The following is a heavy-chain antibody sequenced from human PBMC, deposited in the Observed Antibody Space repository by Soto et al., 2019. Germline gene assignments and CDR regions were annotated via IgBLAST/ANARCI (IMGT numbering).Heavy chain of an antibody. CDR1: GYTFTGYY. Sequence: ASVKVSCKASGYTFTGYYMHWVRQAPGQGLEWMGWINPNSGGTNYAQKFQGWVTMTRDTSISTAYMELRRLRSDDTDEYYCARGLPPYYYDSSLAPVDYWGQGTLVTVSS. J-gene: IGHJ4*02. D-gene: IGHD3-22*01. V-gene: IGHV1-2*04. CDR3: ARGLPPYYYDSSLAPVDY. CDR2: INPNSGGT.